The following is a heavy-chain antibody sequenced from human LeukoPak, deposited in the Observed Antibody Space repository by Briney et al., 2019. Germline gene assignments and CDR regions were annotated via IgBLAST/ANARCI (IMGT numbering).Heavy chain of an antibody. CDR3: TRDQTPYY. CDR1: GFPFSDYG. J-gene: IGHJ4*02. CDR2: IRSKAYGGTT. V-gene: IGHV3-49*04. Sequence: PGGSLRLSCAASGFPFSDYGMYWVRQAPGKGLEWVGFIRSKAYGGTTEYAASVKGRFTISRDDSKSTAYLQMNSLKTEDTAVYYCTRDQTPYYWGQGTLVTVSS.